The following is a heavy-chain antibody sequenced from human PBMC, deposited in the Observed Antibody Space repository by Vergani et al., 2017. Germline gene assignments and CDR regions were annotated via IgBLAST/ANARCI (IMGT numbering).Heavy chain of an antibody. Sequence: EVQLVESGGGLVQPGGSLRLSCAASGFTFSSYWMSWVRQAPGKGLEWVANIKQDGSEKYYVDSVKGRFTISRDNAKNSLYLQMNSLRAEDTAVYYCARDSSSSSSYGGNYYYYYGMDVWGQGTTVTVSS. J-gene: IGHJ6*02. CDR1: GFTFSSYW. CDR3: ARDSSSSSSYGGNYYYYYGMDV. V-gene: IGHV3-7*03. CDR2: IKQDGSEK. D-gene: IGHD6-13*01.